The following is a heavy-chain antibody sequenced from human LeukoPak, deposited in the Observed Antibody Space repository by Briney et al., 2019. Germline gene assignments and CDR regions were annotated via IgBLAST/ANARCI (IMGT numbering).Heavy chain of an antibody. CDR3: ARDTYGGFDY. Sequence: PGGSLRLSCAASGFTFSSYWMGWVRQAPGKGLEWVASINQDGSEKYYVDSVEGRFTISRDNAKTSLYLQINSLRAEDTAIFYCARDTYGGFDYWGQGTLVTVSS. D-gene: IGHD4-23*01. V-gene: IGHV3-7*01. J-gene: IGHJ4*02. CDR2: INQDGSEK. CDR1: GFTFSSYW.